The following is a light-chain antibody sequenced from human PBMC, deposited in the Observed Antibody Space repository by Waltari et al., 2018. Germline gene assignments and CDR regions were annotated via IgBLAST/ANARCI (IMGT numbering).Light chain of an antibody. V-gene: IGLV1-51*02. J-gene: IGLJ7*01. CDR1: SSNLGNNY. CDR3: GTWDSSLSGAV. CDR2: ENT. Sequence: QSVLTQPPSVSAPPGQRVTIPCSGGSSNLGNNYVSWYRQFPGTAPKLHINENTGRPSGIPGRFSGSQSGPSATLDSTGRQAGDEAEYYCGTWDSSLSGAVFGGGTHLTVL.